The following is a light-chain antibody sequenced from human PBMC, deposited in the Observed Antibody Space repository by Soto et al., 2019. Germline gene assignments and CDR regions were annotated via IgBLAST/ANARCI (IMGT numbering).Light chain of an antibody. Sequence: DIQMTQSPSSLSASLGDRVTITCRASQSISNFLTWFQHKPGKAPKVLISASSTLQSGVPSRFSGSVSGTDFPHTISSLQPEDSGSYYCQQYYNSALTFGGGTKVEIK. CDR2: ASS. CDR1: QSISNF. V-gene: IGKV1-39*01. CDR3: QQYYNSALT. J-gene: IGKJ4*01.